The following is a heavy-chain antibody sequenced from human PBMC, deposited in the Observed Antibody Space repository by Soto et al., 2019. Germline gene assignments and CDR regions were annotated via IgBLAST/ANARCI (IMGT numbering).Heavy chain of an antibody. J-gene: IGHJ4*02. CDR3: ASPTEGGFDY. CDR2: INAGNGNT. CDR1: GYSFTSYA. Sequence: QVQLVQSGAEVKKPGASVKVSCKASGYSFTSYAMHWVRQAPGQRLEWMGWINAGNGNTKYSQKFQGRVTITRDTSASTAYMELSGLRSEDTAVYYCASPTEGGFDYWGQGTLVTVSS. V-gene: IGHV1-3*01. D-gene: IGHD1-26*01.